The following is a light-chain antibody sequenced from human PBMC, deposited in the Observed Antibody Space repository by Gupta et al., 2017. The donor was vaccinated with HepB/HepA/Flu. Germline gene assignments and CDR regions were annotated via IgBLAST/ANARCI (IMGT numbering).Light chain of an antibody. CDR2: GAS. CDR3: QQYGSSPMCS. CDR1: QNVSTSY. V-gene: IGKV3-20*01. Sequence: ETVLTQSPGTLSLSPGERATLPCRASQNVSTSYLALYQQKPGQTPRLLIYGASSRATSIPDRCSGSGSGTDFTLTISRLEPEDFAVYYCQQYGSSPMCSFGQGTKLEIK. J-gene: IGKJ2*04.